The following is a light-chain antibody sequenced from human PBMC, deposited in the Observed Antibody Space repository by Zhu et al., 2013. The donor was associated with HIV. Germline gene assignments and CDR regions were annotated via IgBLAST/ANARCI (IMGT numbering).Light chain of an antibody. Sequence: QSALTQPPSASGSPGQSVTISCTGTSSDVGGYNYVSWYQHHPGKAPKLIIYEVNKRPSGVSDRFSGSKSGTSATLGITGLQTGDEADYYCGTWDSSLSAGQVFGGGTKLTVL. J-gene: IGLJ2*01. CDR2: EVN. CDR3: GTWDSSLSAGQV. V-gene: IGLV2-8*01. CDR1: SSDVGGYNY.